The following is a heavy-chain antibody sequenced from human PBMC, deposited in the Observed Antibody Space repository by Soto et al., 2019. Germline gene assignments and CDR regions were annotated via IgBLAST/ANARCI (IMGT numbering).Heavy chain of an antibody. D-gene: IGHD1-26*01. CDR3: AKGGAIVAAGTRVYIYNAMDV. J-gene: IGHJ6*01. V-gene: IGHV1-2*02. CDR1: GYTFTGYY. Sequence: ASVKVSCKASGYTFTGYYVHWVRQAPGQGLEWMGWINPNSGDTYLAQRFQGRVTMNRDTSIGTAYMELRGLTSDDTAEYYCAKGGAIVAAGTRVYIYNAMDVWGQGTTVTVSS. CDR2: INPNSGDT.